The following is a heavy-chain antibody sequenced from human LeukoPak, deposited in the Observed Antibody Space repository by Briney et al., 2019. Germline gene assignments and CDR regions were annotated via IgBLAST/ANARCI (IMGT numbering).Heavy chain of an antibody. V-gene: IGHV3-11*01. D-gene: IGHD3-3*02. CDR3: AKDRRGSITPSLFDS. J-gene: IGHJ4*02. Sequence: GGSLRLSCAASRFTFSDYYMSWIRQAPGKGLEWVSSITHSGRTIYYAASVKGRFTISRYNAKNPLYLQMNSLRDEDKAVYYCAKDRRGSITPSLFDSWGQGTLVTVSS. CDR2: ITHSGRTI. CDR1: RFTFSDYY.